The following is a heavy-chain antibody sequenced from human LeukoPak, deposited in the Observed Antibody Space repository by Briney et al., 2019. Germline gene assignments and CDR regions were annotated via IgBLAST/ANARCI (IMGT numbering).Heavy chain of an antibody. CDR2: IIHSGGT. J-gene: IGHJ5*02. CDR1: GGSFSGYS. CDR3: ARGQFSYGSGNNWFDP. D-gene: IGHD3-10*01. V-gene: IGHV4-34*01. Sequence: SETLSLTCTVFGGSFSGYSWSWIRQPPGKGLEWIGEIIHSGGTNYNPSLKSRVTISVDTSKNHFSLNLSSVTAADTAVYYCARGQFSYGSGNNWFDPWGQGTLVTVSS.